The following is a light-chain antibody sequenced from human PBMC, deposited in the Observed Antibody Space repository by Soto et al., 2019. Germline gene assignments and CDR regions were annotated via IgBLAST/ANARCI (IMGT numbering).Light chain of an antibody. CDR3: QQYIHGYT. CDR2: SAF. V-gene: IGKV3-15*01. CDR1: QSVSSS. Sequence: EVVMTQSPATLSVFPGERVTLSCRASQSVSSSLAWYQQKPGQAPRLLIYSAFTRATGIPARFSGSGSGKEFTLTISSLESEDFAVYYCQQYIHGYTFGQGTKLEIK. J-gene: IGKJ2*01.